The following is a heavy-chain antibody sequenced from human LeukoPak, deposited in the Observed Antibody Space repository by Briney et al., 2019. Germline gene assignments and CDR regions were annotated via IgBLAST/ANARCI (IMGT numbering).Heavy chain of an antibody. J-gene: IGHJ4*02. D-gene: IGHD6-13*01. CDR3: ARAGGFSSSWPFDY. CDR2: IYYSGST. CDR1: GGSISSYY. V-gene: IGHV4-59*01. Sequence: SETLSLTCIVSGGSISSYYWSWIRQPPGKGLEWIGYIYYSGSTNYNPSLKSRVTISVDTSKNQFSLKLSSVTAADTAVYYCARAGGFSSSWPFDYWGQGTLVTVSS.